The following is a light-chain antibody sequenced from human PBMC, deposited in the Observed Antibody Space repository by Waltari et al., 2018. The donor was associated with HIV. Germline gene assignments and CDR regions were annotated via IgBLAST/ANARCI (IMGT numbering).Light chain of an antibody. CDR2: EVN. J-gene: IGLJ3*02. V-gene: IGLV2-14*01. CDR3: SSYTTSSTVV. CDR1: SSDVGCSKS. Sequence: QSALTQPASVSGSPGQSITISCTATSSDVGCSKSVSWYQQYPGKAPKLMIYEVNNRPSGVSNRFSGSKSGHTASLTISGLQTEDEGDYYCSSYTTSSTVVFGGGTKLTVL.